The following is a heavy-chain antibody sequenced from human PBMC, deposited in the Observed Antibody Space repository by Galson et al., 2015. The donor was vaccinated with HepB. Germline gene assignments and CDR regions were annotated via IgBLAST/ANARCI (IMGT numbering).Heavy chain of an antibody. V-gene: IGHV3-23*01. J-gene: IGHJ4*02. CDR3: VKDDLAYYYGSGSSPY. CDR2: ISGNGDST. Sequence: SLRLSCAASGFIFRKYGMNWVRQAPGKGLEWVSSISGNGDSTYYADSVKGRFTISRDNSKNTLYLQMNSLRAEDTAVYYCVKDDLAYYYGSGSSPYWGQGTLVTGSP. CDR1: GFIFRKYG. D-gene: IGHD3-10*01.